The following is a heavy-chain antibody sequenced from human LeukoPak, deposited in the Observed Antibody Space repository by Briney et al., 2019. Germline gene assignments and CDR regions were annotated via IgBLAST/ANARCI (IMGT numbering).Heavy chain of an antibody. CDR1: GFSVSGTH. Sequence: GGSLRLSCAASGFSVSGTHMTWVRQAPGKGLEWVSTMYTGGTTYYADSVSGRFTIFRDNAKNTLYLQMNSLRPEDTAVYYCARDEATSGGGLASWGQGTLVIVSS. D-gene: IGHD3-16*01. CDR3: ARDEATSGGGLAS. V-gene: IGHV3-53*01. CDR2: MYTGGTT. J-gene: IGHJ1*01.